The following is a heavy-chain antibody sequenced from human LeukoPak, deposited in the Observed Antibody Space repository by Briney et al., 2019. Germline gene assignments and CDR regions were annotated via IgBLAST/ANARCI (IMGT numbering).Heavy chain of an antibody. D-gene: IGHD1-26*01. CDR3: ARDFTVGAPKRAFDI. CDR1: GYSISSGYY. Sequence: SETLSLTCTVSGYSISSGYYWGWIRQSPGKGLEWIGSIYHSGSTYYNPSLKSRVTISVDTSKNHFSLKLSSVTAADTAVYYCARDFTVGAPKRAFDIWGQGTMVTVST. V-gene: IGHV4-38-2*02. J-gene: IGHJ3*02. CDR2: IYHSGST.